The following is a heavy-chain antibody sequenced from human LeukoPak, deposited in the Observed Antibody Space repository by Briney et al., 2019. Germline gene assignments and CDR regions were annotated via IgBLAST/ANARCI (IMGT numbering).Heavy chain of an antibody. J-gene: IGHJ4*02. CDR1: GFTFSSHA. V-gene: IGHV3-23*01. CDR2: ISHSGGST. D-gene: IGHD3-16*01. CDR3: AGGGRPDY. Sequence: GGSLRLSCAASGFTFSSHAMSWVRQAPGKGLDWVSGISHSGGSTHYADSVKGRFTISRDNAKNSLYLQMGSLRAEDTAVYYCAGGGRPDYWGQGTLVTVSS.